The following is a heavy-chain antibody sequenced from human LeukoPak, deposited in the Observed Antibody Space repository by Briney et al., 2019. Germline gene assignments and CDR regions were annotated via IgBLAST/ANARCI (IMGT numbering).Heavy chain of an antibody. Sequence: ASVKVSCKASGYAFTSYYMHWVRQAPGQGLEWMGIINPSGGSTSYAQKFQSRVTMTRDTSTSTVYMELSSLRSEDTAVYYCASSQYYDFWSGCLSCGMDVWGQGTTVTVSS. CDR2: INPSGGST. V-gene: IGHV1-46*01. CDR1: GYAFTSYY. D-gene: IGHD3-3*01. CDR3: ASSQYYDFWSGCLSCGMDV. J-gene: IGHJ6*02.